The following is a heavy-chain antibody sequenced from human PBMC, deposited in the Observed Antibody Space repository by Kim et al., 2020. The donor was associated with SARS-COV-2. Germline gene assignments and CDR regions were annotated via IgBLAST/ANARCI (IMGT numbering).Heavy chain of an antibody. D-gene: IGHD5-18*01. J-gene: IGHJ4*02. CDR3: ARDLGVGEYSYGRS. Sequence: YEDAVKGRFTISRDNSKNTLYLQMNGLRAEDTAVYYCARDLGVGEYSYGRSWGQGTLVTVSS. V-gene: IGHV3-33*01.